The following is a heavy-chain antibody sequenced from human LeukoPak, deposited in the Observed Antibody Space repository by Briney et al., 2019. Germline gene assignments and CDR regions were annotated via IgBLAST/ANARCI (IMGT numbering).Heavy chain of an antibody. V-gene: IGHV3-48*01. CDR3: AREMSSVTMIVVVIPLPFDY. CDR2: ISSSSSTI. CDR1: GFTFSSYS. D-gene: IGHD3-22*01. J-gene: IGHJ4*02. Sequence: PGGSLRLSCAASGFTFSSYSMNWVRQAPGKGREWFSYISSSSSTIYYADSVKGRFTISRDNAKNSLYLQMNSLRAEDTAVYYCAREMSSVTMIVVVIPLPFDYWGQGTLVTVSS.